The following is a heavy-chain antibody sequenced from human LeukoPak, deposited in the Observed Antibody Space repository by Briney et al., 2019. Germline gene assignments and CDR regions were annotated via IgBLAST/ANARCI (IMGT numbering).Heavy chain of an antibody. Sequence: ASVKVSCKASGYPFIGYYIHWVRQAPGQGLEWMGWIDPNSGGTNYVHNFQGRVTMTRDTSISTAYMELSSLRSDDTAVYYCARAHNYYDSSGYHIDAFDIWGQGTTVTVSS. CDR1: GYPFIGYY. CDR3: ARAHNYYDSSGYHIDAFDI. V-gene: IGHV1-2*02. J-gene: IGHJ3*02. D-gene: IGHD3-22*01. CDR2: IDPNSGGT.